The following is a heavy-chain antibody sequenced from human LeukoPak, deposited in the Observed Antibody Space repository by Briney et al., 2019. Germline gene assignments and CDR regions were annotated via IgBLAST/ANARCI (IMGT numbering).Heavy chain of an antibody. CDR3: ARPETVAGWAGAKNDY. J-gene: IGHJ4*02. CDR2: IYPGDSDT. CDR1: GYSFTSYW. V-gene: IGHV5-51*01. Sequence: GESLKISCKGSGYSFTSYWIGWVRQMPGKGLEWMGIIYPGDSDTRYSPSFQGQVTISADKSISAAYLQWGSLKASDTAMYYCARPETVAGWAGAKNDYWGQGTLVTVSS. D-gene: IGHD6-19*01.